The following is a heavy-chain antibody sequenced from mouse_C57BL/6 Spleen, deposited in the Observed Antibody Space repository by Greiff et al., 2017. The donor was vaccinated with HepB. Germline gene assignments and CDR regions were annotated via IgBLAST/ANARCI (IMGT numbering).Heavy chain of an antibody. V-gene: IGHV5-4*03. CDR1: GFTFSSYA. D-gene: IGHD1-1*01. J-gene: IGHJ2*01. CDR2: ISDGGSYT. Sequence: EVMLVESGGGLVKPGGSLKLSCAASGFTFSSYAMSWVRQTPEKRLEWVATISDGGSYTYYPDNVKGRFTISRDNAKNNLYLQMSHLKSEDTAMYYCAVYHYYGSSYPDYFDYWGQGTTLTVSS. CDR3: AVYHYYGSSYPDYFDY.